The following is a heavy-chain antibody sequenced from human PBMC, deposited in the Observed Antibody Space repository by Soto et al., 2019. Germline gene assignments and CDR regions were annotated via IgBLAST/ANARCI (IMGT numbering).Heavy chain of an antibody. V-gene: IGHV3-33*01. CDR3: ARDWAPTVTTSRYGMDV. Sequence: GGSLRLSCAASGFTFSSYGMHWVRQAPGKGLEWVAVIWYDGSNKYYADSVKGRFTISRDNSKNTLYLQMNSLRAEDTAVYYCARDWAPTVTTSRYGMDVWGQGTTVTVSS. J-gene: IGHJ6*02. CDR2: IWYDGSNK. CDR1: GFTFSSYG. D-gene: IGHD4-17*01.